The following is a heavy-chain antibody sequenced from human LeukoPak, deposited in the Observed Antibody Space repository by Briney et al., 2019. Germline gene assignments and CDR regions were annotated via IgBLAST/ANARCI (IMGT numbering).Heavy chain of an antibody. J-gene: IGHJ4*02. CDR1: GGSFSGYY. D-gene: IGHD3-16*01. CDR2: IFYNGST. V-gene: IGHV4-59*13. CDR3: SRGGGSFDY. Sequence: PSETLSLTCAVYGGSFSGYYWSWIRQSPGKRLEWVGYIFYNGSTNYNPSLKSRVAISIGTSKSQFSLKVNSVTAADTAVYYCSRGGGSFDYWGQGTLVTVSS.